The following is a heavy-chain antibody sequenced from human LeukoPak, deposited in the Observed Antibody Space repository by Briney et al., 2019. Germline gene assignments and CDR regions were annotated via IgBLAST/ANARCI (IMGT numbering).Heavy chain of an antibody. Sequence: ASVKVSCKASGYTFTSYYMHWVRQAPGQGLEWMGIINPSGGSTSYAQKFQGRVTMTRDTSTSTVYMELSSLRSEDTAVYYCARDPGRWLQLTRYYYYGMDVWGQGTAVTVSS. CDR1: GYTFTSYY. J-gene: IGHJ6*02. CDR3: ARDPGRWLQLTRYYYYGMDV. D-gene: IGHD5-24*01. V-gene: IGHV1-46*01. CDR2: INPSGGST.